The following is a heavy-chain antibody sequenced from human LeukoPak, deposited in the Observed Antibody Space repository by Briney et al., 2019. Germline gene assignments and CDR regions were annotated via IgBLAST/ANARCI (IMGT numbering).Heavy chain of an antibody. CDR2: ISAYNGTT. Sequence: ASVKVSCKPSGYTFTSYGISWVRQAPGQGLEWMGWISAYNGTTTYAQKLQGRATMTTDTSTSTAYLELRSLRSDDTPVYYCARTRRAQNYYYGMDVWGQATTVTVSS. J-gene: IGHJ6*02. CDR3: ARTRRAQNYYYGMDV. V-gene: IGHV1-18*01. CDR1: GYTFTSYG.